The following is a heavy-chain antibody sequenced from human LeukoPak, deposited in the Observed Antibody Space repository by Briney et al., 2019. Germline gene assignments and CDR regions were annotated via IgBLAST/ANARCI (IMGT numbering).Heavy chain of an antibody. CDR1: GASKSSYL. CDR3: ARHEEMTTYDY. CDR2: ITNSGNS. Sequence: ADTQTLTCTVSGASKSSYLGSWIRQPPGKALSWSRYITNSGNSVYSAFIRCRDTMSVDTSKNQFSLNLNSVTAADTAVYYCARHEEMTTYDYWGPGTLVTVSS. V-gene: IGHV4-59*08. D-gene: IGHD4-11*01. J-gene: IGHJ4*02.